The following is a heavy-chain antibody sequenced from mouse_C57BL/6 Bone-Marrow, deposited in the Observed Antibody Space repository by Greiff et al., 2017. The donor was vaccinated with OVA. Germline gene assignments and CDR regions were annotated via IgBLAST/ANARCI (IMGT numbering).Heavy chain of an antibody. J-gene: IGHJ2*01. V-gene: IGHV1-55*01. D-gene: IGHD2-1*01. CDR3: ARSGGPYGTFSFDF. Sequence: VQLQQPGAELVKPGASVKLSCKASGYTFTSYWITWVKQRPGQGLEWIGDIYPGSGGTNYNEKFKSKATLTVDTSSSTAYMQLSSLTSEDSAVYYGARSGGPYGTFSFDFWGQGTTLTVSS. CDR1: GYTFTSYW. CDR2: IYPGSGGT.